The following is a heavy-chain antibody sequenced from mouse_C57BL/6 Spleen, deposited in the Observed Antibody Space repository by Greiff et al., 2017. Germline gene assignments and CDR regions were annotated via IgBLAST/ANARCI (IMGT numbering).Heavy chain of an antibody. J-gene: IGHJ1*03. CDR2: INYDGSST. D-gene: IGHD1-2*01. Sequence: EVKLMESEGGLVQPGSSMKLSCTASGFTFSDYYMAWVRQVPEKGLEWVANINYDGSSTYYLDSLKSRFIISRDNAKNILYLQMSSLKSEDTATYYCARVHDYGYFDVWGTGTTVTVSS. CDR1: GFTFSDYY. CDR3: ARVHDYGYFDV. V-gene: IGHV5-16*01.